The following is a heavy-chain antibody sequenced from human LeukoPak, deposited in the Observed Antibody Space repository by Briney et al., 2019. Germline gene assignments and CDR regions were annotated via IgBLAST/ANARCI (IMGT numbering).Heavy chain of an antibody. J-gene: IGHJ6*02. V-gene: IGHV4-59*01. CDR2: IYYSGST. Sequence: PSETLSLTCTVSGGSISSYYWSWIRQPPGKGLEWIGYIYYSGSTNYNPSLKSRVTISVDTSKNQFSLKLSSVTAADTAVYYCARYDFCGGDCYSKGSYYGMDVWGQGTTVTVSS. D-gene: IGHD2-21*02. CDR3: ARYDFCGGDCYSKGSYYGMDV. CDR1: GGSISSYY.